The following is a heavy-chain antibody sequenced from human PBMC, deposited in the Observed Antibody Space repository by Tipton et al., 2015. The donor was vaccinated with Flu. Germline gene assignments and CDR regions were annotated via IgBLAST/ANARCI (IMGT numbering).Heavy chain of an antibody. V-gene: IGHV3-7*01. J-gene: IGHJ4*02. CDR2: IKQDGSEK. D-gene: IGHD6-19*01. CDR3: AGGSGWLITD. CDR1: GFTFSSYW. Sequence: SLRLSCAASGFTFSSYWMNWVRQAPGKGLEWVANIKQDGSEKYYVDSVKGQFTISRDNVKNSLSLQMDSLRGDDTAVYYCAGGSGWLITDWGQGTLVTVSS.